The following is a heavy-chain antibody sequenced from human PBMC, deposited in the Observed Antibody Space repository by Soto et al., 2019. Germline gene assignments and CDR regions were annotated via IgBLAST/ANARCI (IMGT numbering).Heavy chain of an antibody. J-gene: IGHJ6*02. D-gene: IGHD6-19*01. Sequence: GGSLRLSCAASGFTFSSYGMHWVRQAPGKGLEWVAVISYDGSNKYYADSVKGRFTISRDNSKNTLYLQMNSLRAEDTVVYYCAKDYRDSSGPAGMDVWGQGTTVTDSS. V-gene: IGHV3-30*18. CDR2: ISYDGSNK. CDR1: GFTFSSYG. CDR3: AKDYRDSSGPAGMDV.